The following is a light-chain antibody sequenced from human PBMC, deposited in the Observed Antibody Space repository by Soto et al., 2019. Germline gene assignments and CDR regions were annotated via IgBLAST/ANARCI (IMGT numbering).Light chain of an antibody. CDR2: GAS. CDR3: QQYDSYCT. V-gene: IGKV3-15*01. Sequence: ETVMTQSPATLSVSPGERSTLSCRASQSVSSNLAWYQQKPGQAPRLLIYGASTRATGIPARFSGSGSGTEFTLTISSLQPDDSATYYCQQYDSYCTFGGGTKVAIK. CDR1: QSVSSN. J-gene: IGKJ4*01.